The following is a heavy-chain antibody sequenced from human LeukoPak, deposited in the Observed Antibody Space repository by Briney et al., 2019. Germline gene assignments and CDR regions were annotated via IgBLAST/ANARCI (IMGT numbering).Heavy chain of an antibody. J-gene: IGHJ4*02. CDR1: GFTFPSYA. Sequence: GGSLRLSCSASGFTFPSYAMSWVRQAPGKGLEWVSAISGSGGSTYYADSVKGRFTISRDNSKNTLYLQMNSLRAEDTAVYYCAKGRTPYSSSSPGANWGQGTLVTVSS. D-gene: IGHD6-6*01. V-gene: IGHV3-23*01. CDR2: ISGSGGST. CDR3: AKGRTPYSSSSPGAN.